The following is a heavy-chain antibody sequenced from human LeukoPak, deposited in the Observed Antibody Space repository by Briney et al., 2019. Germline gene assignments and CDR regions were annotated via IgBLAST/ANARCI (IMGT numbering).Heavy chain of an antibody. Sequence: PSETLSLTCTVSGDFITAYYWSWIRRPPGKGLEWIGRIYTTGSTNYNPSLKSRITMSVDTSKNQFSLKLSSVTAADTAVYYCARGRSITIFGVVIMRPIMKFFDYWGQGTLVTVSS. V-gene: IGHV4-4*07. J-gene: IGHJ4*02. D-gene: IGHD3-3*01. CDR3: ARGRSITIFGVVIMRPIMKFFDY. CDR1: GDFITAYY. CDR2: IYTTGST.